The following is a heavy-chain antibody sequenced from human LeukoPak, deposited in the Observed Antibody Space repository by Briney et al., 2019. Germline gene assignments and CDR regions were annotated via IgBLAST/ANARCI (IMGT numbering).Heavy chain of an antibody. D-gene: IGHD6-13*01. J-gene: IGHJ6*04. Sequence: GGSLRLSCAASGFTFSSYSMNWVRQAPGKGLEWVSSISSSSSYIYYADSVKGRFTISRDNAKNSLYLQMNSLRAEDTAVYYCARDRRRYAAAGTPWSVWGKGTTVTVSP. CDR1: GFTFSSYS. V-gene: IGHV3-21*01. CDR3: ARDRRRYAAAGTPWSV. CDR2: ISSSSSYI.